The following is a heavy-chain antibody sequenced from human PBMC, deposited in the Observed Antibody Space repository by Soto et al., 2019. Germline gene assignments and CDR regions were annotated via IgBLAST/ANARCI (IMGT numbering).Heavy chain of an antibody. J-gene: IGHJ6*02. CDR2: ISYDGSNK. Sequence: GGSLRLSCAASGFTFSSYAMHWVRQAPGKGLEWVAVISYDGSNKYYADSVKGRFTISRDNSKNTLYLQMNSLRAEDTAVYYCAREANSYGYYYYYYGMDVWGQGTTVTVS. CDR1: GFTFSSYA. CDR3: AREANSYGYYYYYYGMDV. V-gene: IGHV3-30-3*01. D-gene: IGHD5-18*01.